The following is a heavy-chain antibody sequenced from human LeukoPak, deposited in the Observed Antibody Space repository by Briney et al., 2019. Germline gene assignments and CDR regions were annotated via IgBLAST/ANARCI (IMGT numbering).Heavy chain of an antibody. J-gene: IGHJ4*02. CDR2: IYYSGST. D-gene: IGHD6-19*01. V-gene: IGHV4-39*01. CDR3: ARQSRGWYLSYFDY. CDR1: GGSISSSTYY. Sequence: SETLSLTCTVSGGSISSSTYYWDWIRQPPRKGLEWIGSIYYSGSTYYNPSLKSRVTISVDTSKNQFSLKLNSVTAADTAVYYCARQSRGWYLSYFDYWGQGTLVTVSS.